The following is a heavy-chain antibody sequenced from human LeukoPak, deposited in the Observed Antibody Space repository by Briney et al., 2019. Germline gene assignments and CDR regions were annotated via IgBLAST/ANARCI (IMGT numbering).Heavy chain of an antibody. Sequence: GGSVRLSCSASGFTFSTQPMHWVRQAPGKGLEYVSGSSGNGGSTYYADSVKGRFTISRDNFKNTLYLQMSSLRPEDTAVYYCVNQISGWVYWGQGTLVTVSS. CDR3: VNQISGWVY. V-gene: IGHV3-64D*06. J-gene: IGHJ4*02. CDR2: SSGNGGST. CDR1: GFTFSTQP. D-gene: IGHD6-25*01.